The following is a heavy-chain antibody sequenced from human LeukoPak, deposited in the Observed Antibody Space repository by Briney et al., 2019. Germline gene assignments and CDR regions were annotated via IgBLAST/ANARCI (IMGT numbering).Heavy chain of an antibody. CDR2: ISAYNGNT. V-gene: IGHV1-18*01. CDR3: ARDTVVVVAATAVSDY. J-gene: IGHJ4*02. CDR1: GYTFTSYG. Sequence: ASVKVSCKATGYTFTSYGISWVRQAPGQGLEWMGWISAYNGNTNYAQKLHGRVTITTDTSTSTAYMELRSLRSDDTAVYSCARDTVVVVAATAVSDYWGQGTLVTVSS. D-gene: IGHD2-15*01.